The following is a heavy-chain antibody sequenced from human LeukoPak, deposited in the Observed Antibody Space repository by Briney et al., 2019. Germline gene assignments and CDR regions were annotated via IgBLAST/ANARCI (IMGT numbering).Heavy chain of an antibody. CDR3: AKAGSGNYYDSSGYYPFDY. J-gene: IGHJ4*02. CDR2: ISWNSGSI. V-gene: IGHV3-9*01. CDR1: GFTFDDYA. D-gene: IGHD3-22*01. Sequence: PGRSLRLSCAASGFTFDDYAMHWVRQAPGKGLEWVSGISWNSGSIGYADSVKGRFTISRDNAKNSLYLQMNSLRAEDTALYYCAKAGSGNYYDSSGYYPFDYWGQGTLSPSPQ.